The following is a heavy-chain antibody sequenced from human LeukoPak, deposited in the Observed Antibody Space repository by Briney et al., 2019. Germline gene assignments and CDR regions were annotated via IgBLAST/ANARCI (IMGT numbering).Heavy chain of an antibody. D-gene: IGHD2-15*01. V-gene: IGHV5-51*01. CDR1: GYSFTSYW. Sequence: GESLQISCKGSGYSFTSYWIGWVRQMPGKGLEWMGIIYPGDSDTRYSPSFQGQVTISADKSISTAYLQWSSLKASDTAMYYCAKTTTPWGPRIAAFDIWGQGTMVTVSS. CDR3: AKTTTPWGPRIAAFDI. J-gene: IGHJ3*02. CDR2: IYPGDSDT.